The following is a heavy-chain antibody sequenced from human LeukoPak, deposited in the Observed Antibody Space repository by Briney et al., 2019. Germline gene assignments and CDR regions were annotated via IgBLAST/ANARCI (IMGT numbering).Heavy chain of an antibody. V-gene: IGHV5-51*01. CDR3: ARQPTSGWYLGWFDP. CDR2: IYPGDSDT. Sequence: GESLKISCKGSGYSFTGYWIGWVRQMPGKGLEWMGIIYPGDSDTRYSPSFQGQVTISADKSISTAYLQWSSLKASDTAMYYCARQPTSGWYLGWFDPWGQGTLVTVSS. D-gene: IGHD6-19*01. CDR1: GYSFTGYW. J-gene: IGHJ5*02.